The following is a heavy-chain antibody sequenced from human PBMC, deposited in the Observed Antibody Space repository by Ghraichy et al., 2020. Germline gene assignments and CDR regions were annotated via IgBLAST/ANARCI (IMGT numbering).Heavy chain of an antibody. J-gene: IGHJ4*02. Sequence: GGSLRLSCAASGFTFSSYWMSWVRQAPGKGLEWVAHIKQDGSKKYYVDSVKGRFTISRDNARNSVYLQMNSLRAEDTAVYYCAREFSSDLSFQWRVTPPPQSSFDYWGQGTLVPVTS. CDR3: AREFSSDLSFQWRVTPPPQSSFDY. CDR1: GFTFSSYW. V-gene: IGHV3-7*01. CDR2: IKQDGSKK. D-gene: IGHD6-19*01.